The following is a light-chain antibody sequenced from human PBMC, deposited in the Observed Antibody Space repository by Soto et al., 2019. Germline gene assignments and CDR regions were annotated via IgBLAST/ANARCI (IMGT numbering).Light chain of an antibody. CDR3: QQYYDYPLT. CDR1: QAISNY. CDR2: AVS. Sequence: DIQMTQSPSSLSASVGDRVTITCQASQAISNYLVWFQQKPGEAPKSLIYAVSSLQSGVPSRFSGSGSGTDFTLTISSLQPEDSATYYCQQYYDYPLTFGGGTKVEIK. V-gene: IGKV1-16*01. J-gene: IGKJ4*01.